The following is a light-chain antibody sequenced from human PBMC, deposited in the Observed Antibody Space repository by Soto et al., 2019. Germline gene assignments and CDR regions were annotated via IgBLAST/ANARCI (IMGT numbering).Light chain of an antibody. J-gene: IGLJ2*01. CDR1: SSDVGGYNY. V-gene: IGLV2-8*01. CDR3: SSYAGGHNLV. Sequence: QSVLTQPPSASGSPGQSVTISCTGTSSDVGGYNYVSWYQQHPGKAPKLVIYEVSKRPSGVPDRFSGSKSGNTASLTVSGLQAEDEASYYCSSYAGGHNLVFGGGTKLT. CDR2: EVS.